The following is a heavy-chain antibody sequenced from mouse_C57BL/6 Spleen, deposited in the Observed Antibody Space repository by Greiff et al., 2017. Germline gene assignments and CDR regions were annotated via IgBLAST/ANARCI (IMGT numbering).Heavy chain of an antibody. V-gene: IGHV1-82*01. J-gene: IGHJ4*01. CDR2: IYPGDGDT. Sequence: QVQLQQSGPELVKPGASVKISCKASGYAFSSSWMNWVKQRPGKGLEWIGRIYPGDGDTNYNGKFKGKATLTADKSSSTAYMQLSSLTSEDSAVYFGARSGYGSSYAMDYWGQGTSVTVSS. CDR1: GYAFSSSW. D-gene: IGHD1-1*01. CDR3: ARSGYGSSYAMDY.